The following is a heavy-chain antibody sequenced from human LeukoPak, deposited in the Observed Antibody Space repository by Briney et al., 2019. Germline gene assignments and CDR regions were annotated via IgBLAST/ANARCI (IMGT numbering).Heavy chain of an antibody. Sequence: ASVKVSFKASGYTFTSYGISWVRQAPGQGLEWMGWISAYNDNTNYAQKLQGRVTMTTDTSTSTAYMELRSLRSDDTAVYYCARDRAYGDYVIRYGREKNNWFDPWGQGTLVTVSS. V-gene: IGHV1-18*01. D-gene: IGHD4-17*01. CDR1: GYTFTSYG. CDR3: ARDRAYGDYVIRYGREKNNWFDP. CDR2: ISAYNDNT. J-gene: IGHJ5*02.